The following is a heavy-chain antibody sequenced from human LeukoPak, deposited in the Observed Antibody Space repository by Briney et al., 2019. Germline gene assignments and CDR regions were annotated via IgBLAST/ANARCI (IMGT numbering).Heavy chain of an antibody. Sequence: PGGSLRLSCAASGFTFSSYAMHWVRQAPGKGLEWVAVISYDGSNKYYADSVKGRFTIYRDNSKNTLYLQMNSLRAEDTAVYYCAREAYGSGSYYLGGWFDPWGQGTLVTVSS. CDR3: AREAYGSGSYYLGGWFDP. V-gene: IGHV3-30*04. CDR1: GFTFSSYA. CDR2: ISYDGSNK. D-gene: IGHD3-10*01. J-gene: IGHJ5*02.